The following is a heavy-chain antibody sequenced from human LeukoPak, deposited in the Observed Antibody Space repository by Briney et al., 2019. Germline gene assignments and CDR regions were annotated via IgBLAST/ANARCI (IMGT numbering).Heavy chain of an antibody. Sequence: SETLSLTCDVLGGSFTGSYWTWIRQPPGGGLEWIGEINHRGSTNYNASLESRVTISVDPAKNQFSLMPNFVTAADTAVYYCARRSYYDAGGYYSIKLLGLYFDSWGQGTLVTVSS. CDR3: ARRSYYDAGGYYSIKLLGLYFDS. V-gene: IGHV4-34*01. CDR1: GGSFTGSY. J-gene: IGHJ4*02. CDR2: INHRGST. D-gene: IGHD3-22*01.